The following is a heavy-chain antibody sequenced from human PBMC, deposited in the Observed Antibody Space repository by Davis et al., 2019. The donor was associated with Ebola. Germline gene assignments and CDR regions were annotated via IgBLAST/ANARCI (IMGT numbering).Heavy chain of an antibody. V-gene: IGHV1-69*06. CDR1: GGTFSSYA. J-gene: IGHJ5*02. CDR2: IIPIFGTA. Sequence: SVKVSCKASGGTFSSYAISWVRQAPGHGLEWMGGIIPIFGTANYAQKFQGRVTITADKSTSTAYMELRSLRSDDTAVYYCARRRGAYAGMNWFDPWGQGTLVTVSS. D-gene: IGHD3-10*01. CDR3: ARRRGAYAGMNWFDP.